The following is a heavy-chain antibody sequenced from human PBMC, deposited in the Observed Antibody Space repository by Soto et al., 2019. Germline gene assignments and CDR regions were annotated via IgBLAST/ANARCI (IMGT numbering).Heavy chain of an antibody. CDR1: GGTINTFY. V-gene: IGHV4-4*07. J-gene: IGHJ4*02. CDR2: IFSSGST. CDR3: AREGSYSAYNFAHGIQLWSFDF. Sequence: PEETLSLTCTVSGGTINTFYWSWVRQAPGKGLEWIGRIFSSGSTSFNPSLESRVAMSVDTSKNHFSVNLSSVTAADMAVYYCAREGSYSAYNFAHGIQLWSFDFWGQGALVTVSS. D-gene: IGHD5-12*01.